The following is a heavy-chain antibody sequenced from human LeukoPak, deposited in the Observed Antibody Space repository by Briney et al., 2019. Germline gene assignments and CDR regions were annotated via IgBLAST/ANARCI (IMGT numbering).Heavy chain of an antibody. CDR2: IIPILGIA. Sequence: ASVKVSCKASGGTFSSYAISWVRQAPGQGLEWMGRIIPILGIANYAQKFQGRVTITADKSTSTAYMELSSLRSEDTAVYYYATDLGYCTNGVCYTNYWGQGTLVTVSS. CDR1: GGTFSSYA. V-gene: IGHV1-69*04. CDR3: ATDLGYCTNGVCYTNY. D-gene: IGHD2-8*01. J-gene: IGHJ4*02.